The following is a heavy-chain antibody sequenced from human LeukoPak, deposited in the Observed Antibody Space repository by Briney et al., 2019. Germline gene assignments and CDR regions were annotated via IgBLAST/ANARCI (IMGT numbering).Heavy chain of an antibody. CDR1: GYRFTNYW. D-gene: IGHD5-24*01. CDR3: AGGGIRDGHNFFDY. Sequence: GESLKISCKGSGYRFTNYWIGWVRQMPGKGLEWMGIIYPGDSDTRYSPSFQGQVTVSAGKSISTAYLQWSSLKASDTAMYYCAGGGIRDGHNFFDYWGQGTLVTVSS. J-gene: IGHJ4*02. CDR2: IYPGDSDT. V-gene: IGHV5-51*01.